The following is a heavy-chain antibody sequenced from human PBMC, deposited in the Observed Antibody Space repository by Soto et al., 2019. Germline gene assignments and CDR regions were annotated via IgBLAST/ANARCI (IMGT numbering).Heavy chain of an antibody. CDR2: INSDGSST. V-gene: IGHV3-74*01. CDR3: ARGTGDRGAFDI. CDR1: GFTFSSYW. Sequence: GGSLRLSCAASGFTFSSYWMHWVRQAPGKGLVWVSRINSDGSSTSYADSVKGRFTISRDNAKNTLYLQMNSLRAEDTAVYYCARGTGDRGAFDIWGQGTMVTVSS. J-gene: IGHJ3*02. D-gene: IGHD7-27*01.